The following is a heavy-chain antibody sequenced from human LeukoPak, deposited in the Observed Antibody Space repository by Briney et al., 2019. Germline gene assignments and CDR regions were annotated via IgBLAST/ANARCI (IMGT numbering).Heavy chain of an antibody. Sequence: GGSLRLSCAASGFTFSSYGMHWVRQAPGKGLEWVAVIWYDGSNKYYADSVKGRFTISRDNSKSTLYLQMNSLRAEDTAVYYCARRGVLLRTKYYYYGMDVWGQGTTVTVSS. CDR1: GFTFSSYG. V-gene: IGHV3-33*01. D-gene: IGHD1-26*01. CDR2: IWYDGSNK. J-gene: IGHJ6*02. CDR3: ARRGVLLRTKYYYYGMDV.